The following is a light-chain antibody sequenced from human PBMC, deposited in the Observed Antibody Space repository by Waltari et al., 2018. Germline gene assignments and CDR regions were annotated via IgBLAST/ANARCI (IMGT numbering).Light chain of an antibody. V-gene: IGKV3-15*01. CDR1: ESVSST. CDR3: QQYNNWLT. CDR2: GAS. Sequence: EIVMTQSPATLSVSPGESATLSCRASESVSSTLACYQQKPCQAPRLLIYGASTRATGIPARFSGSGSGTEFTLTISSLQSEDFAVYYCQQYNNWLTFGGGTKVEIK. J-gene: IGKJ4*01.